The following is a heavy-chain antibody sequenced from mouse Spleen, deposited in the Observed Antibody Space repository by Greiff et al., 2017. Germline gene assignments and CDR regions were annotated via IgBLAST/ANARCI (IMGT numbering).Heavy chain of an antibody. CDR1: GFTFSSYG. CDR3: ARHDDARYGMDY. D-gene: IGHD2-14*01. CDR2: ISSGGSYT. Sequence: EVKLVESGGDLVKPGGSLKLSCAASGFTFSSYGMSWVRQTPDKRLEWVATISSGGSYTYYPDSVKGRFTISRDNAKNTLYLQMSSLKSEDTAMYYCARHDDARYGMDYWGQGTSVTVSS. V-gene: IGHV5-6*01. J-gene: IGHJ4*01.